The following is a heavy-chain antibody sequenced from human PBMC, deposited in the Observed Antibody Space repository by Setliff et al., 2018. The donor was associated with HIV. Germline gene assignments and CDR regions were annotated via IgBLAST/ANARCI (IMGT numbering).Heavy chain of an antibody. CDR3: ASSYGSGSYYENYYYYYYMDV. Sequence: SLTCTVSGGSISSYYWSWIRQPPGKGLEWIGYIYYSGSTNYNPSLKSRVTISVDTSKNQFSLKLSSVTAADTAVYYCASSYGSGSYYENYYYYYYMDVWGKGTTVTVSS. J-gene: IGHJ6*03. D-gene: IGHD3-10*01. CDR1: GGSISSYY. V-gene: IGHV4-59*01. CDR2: IYYSGST.